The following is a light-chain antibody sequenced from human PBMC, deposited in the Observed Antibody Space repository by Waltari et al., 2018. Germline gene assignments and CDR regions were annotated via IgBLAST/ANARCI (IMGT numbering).Light chain of an antibody. CDR1: QSVSSSS. CDR2: GAS. J-gene: IGKJ3*01. Sequence: EIVLTQSPGTLSLSPGERATLSCRASQSVSSSSLAWYQQKPGQAPRLLIYGASSRATGIPDRFSGSGSGTDFTLTISRLEPEDFAVYYCQRSGGSFGPGTKVDVK. CDR3: QRSGGS. V-gene: IGKV3-20*01.